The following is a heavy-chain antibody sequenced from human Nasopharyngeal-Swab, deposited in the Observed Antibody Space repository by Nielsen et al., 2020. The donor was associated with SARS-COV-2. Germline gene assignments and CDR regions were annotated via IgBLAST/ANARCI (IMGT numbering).Heavy chain of an antibody. J-gene: IGHJ4*02. Sequence: GESLKISCAASGLTFSSYSMNWVRQAPGKGLEWVSSISSSSSYIYYADSVKGRFTISRDNAKNSLYLQMNSLRAEDTAVYYCARDRITIFGVEKPFDYWGQGTLVTVSS. D-gene: IGHD3-3*01. CDR2: ISSSSSYI. CDR1: GLTFSSYS. CDR3: ARDRITIFGVEKPFDY. V-gene: IGHV3-21*01.